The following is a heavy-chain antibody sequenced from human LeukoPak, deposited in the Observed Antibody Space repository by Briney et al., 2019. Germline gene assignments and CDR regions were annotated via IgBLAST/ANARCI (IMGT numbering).Heavy chain of an antibody. J-gene: IGHJ4*02. CDR2: ISPSGATT. CDR1: GFTFSNYA. CDR3: AKARGVQTPDY. Sequence: PGGSQRLSCAVSGFTFSNYAMSWVRQAPGKGLEWVSGISPSGATTYYVDSVKGRFAISRDNSKNSLYLQMSSLRAEDTAVYYCAKARGVQTPDYWGQGTLVTVSS. D-gene: IGHD3-10*01. V-gene: IGHV3-23*01.